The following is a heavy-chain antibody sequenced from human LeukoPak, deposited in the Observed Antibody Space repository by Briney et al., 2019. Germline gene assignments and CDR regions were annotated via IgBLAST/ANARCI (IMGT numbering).Heavy chain of an antibody. CDR2: INYSRST. V-gene: IGHV4-59*01. J-gene: IGHJ4*02. Sequence: SETLSLTCTVSGGSISSYYWSWIRQPPGKGLEWIGYINYSRSTNYNPSLKSRVTISVDTSKNQFSLKLSSVTAADTAVYYCARVTVGATFHFDYWGQGTLVTVSS. CDR3: ARVTVGATFHFDY. CDR1: GGSISSYY. D-gene: IGHD1-26*01.